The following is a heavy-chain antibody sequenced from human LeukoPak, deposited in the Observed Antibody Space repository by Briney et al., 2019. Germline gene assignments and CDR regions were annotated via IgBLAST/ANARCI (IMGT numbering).Heavy chain of an antibody. V-gene: IGHV3-48*04. Sequence: GGPLRLSCAASGFTLSSFGMNWVRQAPGKGLEWVSYIGTTTSTIYYADSVKGRFTISRDNAKNSLYLQMNSLRAEGTAVYYCASIVVVTANLLDYWGQGTLVTVSS. CDR2: IGTTTSTI. CDR3: ASIVVVTANLLDY. D-gene: IGHD2-21*02. J-gene: IGHJ4*02. CDR1: GFTLSSFG.